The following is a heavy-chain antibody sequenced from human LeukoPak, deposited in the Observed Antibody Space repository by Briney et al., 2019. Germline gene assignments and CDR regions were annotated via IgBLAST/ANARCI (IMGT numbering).Heavy chain of an antibody. CDR2: IYYTGAT. CDR3: ARGWLRPNYFDY. D-gene: IGHD5-12*01. J-gene: IGHJ4*02. Sequence: SETLSLTCTVSGGPISSYYWSWIRQPPGKGLEWIGYIYYTGATNFNPSLKSRVTMPVDTSKTQFSLKLTSVTAADTAVYYCARGWLRPNYFDYWGQGALVTVSS. CDR1: GGPISSYY. V-gene: IGHV4-59*01.